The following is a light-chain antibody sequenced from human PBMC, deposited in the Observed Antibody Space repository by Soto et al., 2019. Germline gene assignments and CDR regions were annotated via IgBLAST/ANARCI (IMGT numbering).Light chain of an antibody. Sequence: QSVLTQPRSVSGFPGESVSISCTGTSSDVGGYNYVSWYQQHPGKAPKLMIYDVSQRPSGVPDRFSGSKSGNTASLTISGLQSEDEADYYCCSYAGSYTYVFGTGTKVTVL. CDR3: CSYAGSYTYV. V-gene: IGLV2-11*01. CDR2: DVS. CDR1: SSDVGGYNY. J-gene: IGLJ1*01.